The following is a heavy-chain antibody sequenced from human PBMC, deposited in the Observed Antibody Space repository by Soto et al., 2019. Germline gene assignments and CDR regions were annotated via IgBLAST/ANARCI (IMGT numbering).Heavy chain of an antibody. CDR3: ARAAAYSDRPPVAY. Sequence: SVKVYCKASGGTFSSYTISWVRQAPGQGLEWMGRIIPILGIANYAQKFQGRVTITADKSTSTAYMELSSLRSEDTAVYYCARAAAYSDRPPVAYSSQRTPVTVSS. J-gene: IGHJ4*01. CDR1: GGTFSSYT. V-gene: IGHV1-69*02. CDR2: IIPILGIA. D-gene: IGHD1-26*01.